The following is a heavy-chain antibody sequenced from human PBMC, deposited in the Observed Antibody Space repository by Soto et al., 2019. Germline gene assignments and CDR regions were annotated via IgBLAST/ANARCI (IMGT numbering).Heavy chain of an antibody. CDR2: ISYDGSNK. CDR1: GFTFSSYA. Sequence: QVQLVESGGGVVQPERSLRLSCTASGFTFSSYAMHWVRQAPGKGLEWVAVISYDGSNKYYADSVKGRFTISRDNSKNTLFLQMNSLRAEDTAVYYCARPDYGSGSYPDYCGQGTLVTVSS. CDR3: ARPDYGSGSYPDY. J-gene: IGHJ4*02. D-gene: IGHD3-10*01. V-gene: IGHV3-30-3*01.